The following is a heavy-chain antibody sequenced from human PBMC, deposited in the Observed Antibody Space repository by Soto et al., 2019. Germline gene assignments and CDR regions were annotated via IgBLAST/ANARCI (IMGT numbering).Heavy chain of an antibody. J-gene: IGHJ4*02. CDR1: GYSISSGYY. CDR3: ARVDYYDFWSGYYRGSFDY. V-gene: IGHV4-38-2*01. Sequence: PSETLSLTCAFSGYSISSGYYWGWIRQPPGKGLEWIGSIYHSGSTYYNPSLKSRVTISVDTSKNQFSLKLSSVTDADTAVYYCARVDYYDFWSGYYRGSFDYWGQGTRVTVSS. D-gene: IGHD3-3*01. CDR2: IYHSGST.